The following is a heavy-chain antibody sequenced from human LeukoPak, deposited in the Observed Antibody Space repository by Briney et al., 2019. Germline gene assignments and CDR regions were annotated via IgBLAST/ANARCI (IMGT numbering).Heavy chain of an antibody. CDR3: AKDGLDCSSTSCRDKDAFDI. D-gene: IGHD2-2*01. CDR1: GFTVSGNH. V-gene: IGHV3-66*03. J-gene: IGHJ3*02. CDR2: IYNTGTT. Sequence: AGGSLRLSCAVSGFTVSGNHVTWVRQAPGKGLAWVSTIYNTGTTNYADSVKGRFTISRDNSKNTLYLQMNSLRAEDTAVYYCAKDGLDCSSTSCRDKDAFDIWGQGTMVTVSS.